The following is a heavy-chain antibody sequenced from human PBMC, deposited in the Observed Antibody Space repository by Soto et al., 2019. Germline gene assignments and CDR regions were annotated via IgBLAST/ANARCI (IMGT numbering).Heavy chain of an antibody. D-gene: IGHD2-15*01. J-gene: IGHJ4*02. V-gene: IGHV4-4*02. CDR3: ARARYCSGGSCYRGGSFDY. CDR1: SGSISSSNW. CDR2: IYHSGST. Sequence: SETLSLTCAVSSGSISSSNWWSWVRQPPGKGLEWIGEIYHSGSTNYNPSLKSRVTISVDKSKNQFSLKLSSVTAADTAVYYCARARYCSGGSCYRGGSFDYWGQGTLVTVSS.